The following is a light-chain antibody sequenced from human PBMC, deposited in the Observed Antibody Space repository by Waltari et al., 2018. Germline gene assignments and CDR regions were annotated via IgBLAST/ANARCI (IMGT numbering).Light chain of an antibody. V-gene: IGLV1-40*01. CDR2: GRS. J-gene: IGLJ3*02. Sequence: QSVLTQPPSVSGAPGQRVTIACTGSGSNIGAGYDVHWYQQVPRAPPKLLIYGRSSRPLVLPDLLFCSTSCTAASRAIIGLQAENEADYYCQSYDITLKVVCGGGTKLTVL. CDR3: QSYDITLKVV. CDR1: GSNIGAGYD.